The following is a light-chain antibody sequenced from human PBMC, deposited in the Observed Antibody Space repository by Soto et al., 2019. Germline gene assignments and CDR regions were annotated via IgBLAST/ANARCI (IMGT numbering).Light chain of an antibody. CDR3: QQYDNSPQT. V-gene: IGKV3-20*01. CDR1: QTVSSIY. J-gene: IGKJ2*01. CDR2: GTS. Sequence: EIVLTQSPGTLSLSPGERATLSCRASQTVSSIYLAWYQQKPGQAPRLLIYGTSSRATGIPDRFSGSGSGTDFTLTISRLEPEDFAVYYCQQYDNSPQTFGQGTKLEIK.